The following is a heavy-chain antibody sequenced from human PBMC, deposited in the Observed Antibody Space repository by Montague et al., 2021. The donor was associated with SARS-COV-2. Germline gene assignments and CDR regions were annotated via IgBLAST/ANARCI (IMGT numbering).Heavy chain of an antibody. V-gene: IGHV4-39*01. J-gene: IGHJ5*02. D-gene: IGHD3-22*01. CDR1: GGSFTSRTYS. CDR3: AKKKYYYDGGALYGWFDP. Sequence: SETLSLTCTASGGSFTSRTYSWGWIRQPPGKGLEWIGNMYYNGSTHFNPSLKSRATMSVDSSKNQFSLKLSSVTAADTAVYFCAKKKYYYDGGALYGWFDPWGQGALVTVSS. CDR2: MYYNGST.